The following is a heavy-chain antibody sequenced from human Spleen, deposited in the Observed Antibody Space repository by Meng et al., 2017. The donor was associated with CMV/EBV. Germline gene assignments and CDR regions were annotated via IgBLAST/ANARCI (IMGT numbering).Heavy chain of an antibody. J-gene: IGHJ4*02. V-gene: IGHV3-21*01. CDR3: ARGGAVADISPFDY. CDR2: ISSSSSYI. D-gene: IGHD6-19*01. CDR1: GFTFSSYS. Sequence: GESLKISCAASGFTFSSYSMNWVRQAPGKGLEWVSSISSSSSYIYYADSMKGRFTISRDNAKNSLYLQMNSLRGEDTAVYYCARGGAVADISPFDYWGQGTLVTVSS.